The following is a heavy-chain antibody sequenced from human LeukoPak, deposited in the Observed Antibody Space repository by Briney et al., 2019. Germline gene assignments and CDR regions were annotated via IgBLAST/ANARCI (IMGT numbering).Heavy chain of an antibody. Sequence: SETLSLTCAVYGGSFSGYYWSWIRQPPGKGLEWIGEINHSGSTNYNPSLKSRITISVDTSKNQFSLKLSSVTAADTAVHYCARGPQRMLLYNWFDPWGQGTLVTVSS. CDR3: ARGPQRMLLYNWFDP. D-gene: IGHD2-8*01. CDR1: GGSFSGYY. J-gene: IGHJ5*02. CDR2: INHSGST. V-gene: IGHV4-34*01.